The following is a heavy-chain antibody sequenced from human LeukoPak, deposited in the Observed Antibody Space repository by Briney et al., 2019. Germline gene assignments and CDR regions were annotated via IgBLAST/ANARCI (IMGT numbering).Heavy chain of an antibody. J-gene: IGHJ2*01. CDR1: GFTFSSYG. CDR3: ARGLGILGYFDL. V-gene: IGHV3-33*01. Sequence: GGSLRLSCAASGFTFSSYGMHWVRQAPGKGLEWLAVIWYDGSKDYYADSVKGRLTISRDNSNNTLYLQMDSLRTEDTAVYYCARGLGILGYFDLWGRGTLVTVSS. CDR2: IWYDGSKD. D-gene: IGHD7-27*01.